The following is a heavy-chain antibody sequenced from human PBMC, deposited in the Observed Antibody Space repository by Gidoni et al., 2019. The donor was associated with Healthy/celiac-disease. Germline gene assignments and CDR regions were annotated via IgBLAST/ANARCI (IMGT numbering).Heavy chain of an antibody. J-gene: IGHJ4*02. Sequence: QLQLQESGPGLVKPSETLSLTCTVSGGSISSSSYYWGWIRQPPGKGLEWIGSIYYSGSTYYNPSLKSRVTISVDTSKNQFSLKLSSVTAADTAVYYCARRRGFLEYSSSSGPVYWGQRTLVTVSS. CDR3: ARRRGFLEYSSSSGPVY. CDR2: IYYSGST. V-gene: IGHV4-39*01. CDR1: GGSISSSSYY. D-gene: IGHD6-6*01.